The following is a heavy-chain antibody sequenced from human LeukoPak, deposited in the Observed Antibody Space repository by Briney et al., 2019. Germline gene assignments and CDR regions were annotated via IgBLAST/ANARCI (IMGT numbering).Heavy chain of an antibody. CDR1: GFTVSNYG. CDR2: ISYDGSNT. V-gene: IGHV3-30*03. J-gene: IGHJ6*02. Sequence: PGGSLRLSCAASGFTVSNYGMHWVRQAPGKGLEWVADISYDGSNTYYADSVKGRFTISRDNAKNSLYLQMNSLRAEDTAVYYCARVGYGGTPPSHYYGMDVWGQGTTVTVSS. CDR3: ARVGYGGTPPSHYYGMDV. D-gene: IGHD4-23*01.